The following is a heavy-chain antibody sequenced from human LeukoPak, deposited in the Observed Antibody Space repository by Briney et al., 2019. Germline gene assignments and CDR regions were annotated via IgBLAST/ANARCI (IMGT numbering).Heavy chain of an antibody. D-gene: IGHD2-2*02. J-gene: IGHJ5*02. CDR2: IYYSGST. CDR1: GGSISRYY. V-gene: IGHV4-59*08. Sequence: SETLSLTCTVSGGSISRYYWSWIRQPPGKGLEWIGYIYYSGSTNYNPSLKSRVTISVDTSKNQFSLKLSSVTAADTAVYYCARQGGSYTNWFDPWGQGTLVTVSS. CDR3: ARQGGSYTNWFDP.